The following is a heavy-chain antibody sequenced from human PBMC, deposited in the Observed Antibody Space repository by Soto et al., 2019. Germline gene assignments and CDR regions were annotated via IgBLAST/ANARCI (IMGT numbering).Heavy chain of an antibody. CDR2: TYYRSKWYN. D-gene: IGHD6-13*01. CDR1: GDSVSSNSAA. Sequence: SQTLSLTCAISGDSVSSNSAAWNWIRQSPSRGLEWQGRTYYRSKWYNDYAVSVKSRITINPDTSKNQFSLQLNSVTPEDTAVYYCARCIAAAGTTLPNYYYYGMDVWGQGTTVTVSS. J-gene: IGHJ6*02. CDR3: ARCIAAAGTTLPNYYYYGMDV. V-gene: IGHV6-1*01.